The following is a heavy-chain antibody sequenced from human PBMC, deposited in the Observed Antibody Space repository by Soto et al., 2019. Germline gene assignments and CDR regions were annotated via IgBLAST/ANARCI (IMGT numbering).Heavy chain of an antibody. CDR3: ARVRIAVAGHSPRYFDL. D-gene: IGHD6-19*01. CDR1: GYTFTSYY. CDR2: INPSGGST. J-gene: IGHJ2*01. V-gene: IGHV1-46*01. Sequence: QVQLVQSGAEVKKPGASVKVSCKASGYTFTSYYMHWVRQAPGQGLEWMGIINPSGGSTSYAQKFRGGVTMTRDTSPSTVYMELSSLRSEDTAVYYCARVRIAVAGHSPRYFDLWGRGTLVTVSS.